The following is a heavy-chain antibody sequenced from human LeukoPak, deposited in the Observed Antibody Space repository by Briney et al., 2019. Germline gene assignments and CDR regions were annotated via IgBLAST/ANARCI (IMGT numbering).Heavy chain of an antibody. CDR2: INPNSGGT. CDR1: GDTFTNYY. J-gene: IGHJ6*03. D-gene: IGHD2-15*01. Sequence: ASVKVSCKASGDTFTNYYMHWVRQAPGQGLEWMGWINPNSGGTNYAQKFQGRVTMTRDTSISTAYMELSRLRSDDTAVYYCAREGCSGGSCYDLYYYYYYMDVWGKGTTVTVSS. CDR3: AREGCSGGSCYDLYYYYYYMDV. V-gene: IGHV1-2*02.